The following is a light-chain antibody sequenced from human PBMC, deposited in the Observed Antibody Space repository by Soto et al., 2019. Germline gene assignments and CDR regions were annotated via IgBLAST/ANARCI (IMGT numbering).Light chain of an antibody. Sequence: QSVLTQPPSASGTPGQRVTISCSGGSSSIGTNYVYWYQQLPGTAPKLLIYKNNQRPSGVPDRFSGSKSGTSASLAISGLRSEDVADYPSASWVDSLCVYVVVTVSKLPVL. V-gene: IGLV1-47*01. J-gene: IGLJ1*01. CDR3: ASWVDSLCVYV. CDR1: SSSIGTNY. CDR2: KNN.